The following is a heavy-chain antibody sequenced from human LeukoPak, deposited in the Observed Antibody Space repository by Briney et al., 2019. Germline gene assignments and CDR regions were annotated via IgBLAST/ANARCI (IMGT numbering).Heavy chain of an antibody. Sequence: GESLKIPCKGSGYSFTSYWIGWVRQMPGKGLEWMGIIYPGDSDTRYSPSFQGQVTISADKSISTAYLQWSSLKASDTAMYYRARRAVAVADRGAFDIWGQGTMVTVSS. D-gene: IGHD6-19*01. CDR2: IYPGDSDT. J-gene: IGHJ3*02. CDR3: ARRAVAVADRGAFDI. CDR1: GYSFTSYW. V-gene: IGHV5-51*01.